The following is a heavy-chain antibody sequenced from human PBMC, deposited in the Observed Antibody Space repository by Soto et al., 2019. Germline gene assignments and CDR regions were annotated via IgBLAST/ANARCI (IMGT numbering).Heavy chain of an antibody. J-gene: IGHJ4*02. Sequence: PGESLKISCAASGFTFSSYAMHWVRQAPGKGLEWVAVISYDGSNKYYADSVKGRFTISRDNSKNTLYLQMNSLRAEDTAVYYCARECLSGGSCLWGQGTLVTVSS. CDR1: GFTFSSYA. D-gene: IGHD2-15*01. V-gene: IGHV3-30-3*01. CDR3: ARECLSGGSCL. CDR2: ISYDGSNK.